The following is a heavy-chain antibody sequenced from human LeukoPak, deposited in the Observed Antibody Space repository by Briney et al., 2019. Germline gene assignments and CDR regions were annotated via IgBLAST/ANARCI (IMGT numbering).Heavy chain of an antibody. CDR1: GYSFTSYW. Sequence: PGEPLKISCKGSGYSFTSYWISWVRQMPGKGLEWMGRIDPSDSYTNYSPSFQGHVTISADKSISTAYLQWSSLKASDTAMYYCARHRPGYCSSTSCYEWGQGTLVTVSS. D-gene: IGHD2-2*03. J-gene: IGHJ4*02. V-gene: IGHV5-10-1*01. CDR3: ARHRPGYCSSTSCYE. CDR2: IDPSDSYT.